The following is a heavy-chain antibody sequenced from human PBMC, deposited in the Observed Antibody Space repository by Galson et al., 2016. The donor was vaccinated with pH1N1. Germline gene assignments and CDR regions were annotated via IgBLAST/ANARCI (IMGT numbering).Heavy chain of an antibody. D-gene: IGHD2-15*01. CDR2: VYPGDSDT. J-gene: IGHJ5*02. CDR1: GYNFTTYW. Sequence: QSGAEVKKPGESLKISCKGSGYNFTTYWIGWVRQMPGKGLEWMGIVYPGDSDTKYSPSFQGRVTFSVDKSTSTAYLPWSSLKAPDTAMYYCARLDRYCSGGTCFTFWFDPWGQGTLVTVSS. V-gene: IGHV5-51*01. CDR3: ARLDRYCSGGTCFTFWFDP.